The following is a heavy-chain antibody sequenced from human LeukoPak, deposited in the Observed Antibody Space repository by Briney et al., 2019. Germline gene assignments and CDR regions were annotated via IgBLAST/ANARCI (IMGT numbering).Heavy chain of an antibody. Sequence: GGPLRLSCAASGFTFSDYYMNWIRQAPGKGLEWVSYISSSGSTIYYADSVKGRFTISRDNAKNSLYLQMNSLRAEDTAVYYCARVGIGSGFYYYYMDVWGKGTTVTISS. CDR1: GFTFSDYY. CDR3: ARVGIGSGFYYYYMDV. D-gene: IGHD3-10*01. J-gene: IGHJ6*03. CDR2: ISSSGSTI. V-gene: IGHV3-11*01.